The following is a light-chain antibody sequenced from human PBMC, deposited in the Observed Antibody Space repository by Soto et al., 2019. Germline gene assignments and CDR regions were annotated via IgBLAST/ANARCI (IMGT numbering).Light chain of an antibody. CDR2: LNRDGSH. J-gene: IGLJ2*01. CDR3: QPWGTGIVI. V-gene: IGLV4-69*01. Sequence: QLVLTQSPSASASLRAPGKLTRTLSTGHSNYTIAWHQQQPEKGPRYLMKLNRDGSHSNGDGIPNRFSGSSSGAERYLTISSHQSEDEADYYCQPWGTGIVIFGGGTKLTVL. CDR1: TGHSNYT.